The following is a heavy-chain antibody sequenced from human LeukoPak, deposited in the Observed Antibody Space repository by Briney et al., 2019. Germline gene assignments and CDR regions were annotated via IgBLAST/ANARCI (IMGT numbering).Heavy chain of an antibody. CDR1: GGSFSGYY. CDR2: INHSGST. CDR3: ATIRDTALRYWYFDL. Sequence: SETLSLTCAVYGGSFSGYYWSWIRQPPGKGLEWIGEINHSGSTNYNPSLKSRVTISVDTPKNQFSLKLSSVSAADTAVYYCATIRDTALRYWYFDLWGRGTLVIVSS. D-gene: IGHD5-18*01. J-gene: IGHJ2*01. V-gene: IGHV4-34*01.